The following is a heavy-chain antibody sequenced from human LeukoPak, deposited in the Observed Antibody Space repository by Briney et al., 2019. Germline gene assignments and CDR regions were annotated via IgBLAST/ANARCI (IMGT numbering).Heavy chain of an antibody. V-gene: IGHV4-61*02. CDR2: IYTSGST. Sequence: SQTLSLTCTVSGGSISSKSYYWSWIRQPAGKGLEWIGRIYTSGSTDYNPSLKSRVTISRDTSKNEFSLIPNSLTAADTAVYYCARDSPPAYCSSGSCYFDSWGQGTLVTVSS. CDR3: ARDSPPAYCSSGSCYFDS. CDR1: GGSISSKSYY. J-gene: IGHJ4*02. D-gene: IGHD2-15*01.